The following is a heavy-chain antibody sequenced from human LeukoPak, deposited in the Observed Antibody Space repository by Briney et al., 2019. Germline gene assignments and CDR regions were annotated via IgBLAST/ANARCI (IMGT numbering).Heavy chain of an antibody. D-gene: IGHD6-6*01. J-gene: IGHJ4*02. CDR2: ISSSSSTI. V-gene: IGHV3-48*01. Sequence: GGSLRLSCAASGFTFSSYSMNWVRQAPGKGLEWVSYISSSSSTIYYADSVKGRFTISRDNAKNSLYLQMNSLRAEDTAVYYCARVGEGWYSSSPIDYWGQGTLVTVSS. CDR3: ARVGEGWYSSSPIDY. CDR1: GFTFSSYS.